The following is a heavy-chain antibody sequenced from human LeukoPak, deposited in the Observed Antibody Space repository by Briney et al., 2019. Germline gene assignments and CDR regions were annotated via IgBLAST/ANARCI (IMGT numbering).Heavy chain of an antibody. CDR3: ARVSGDYTYYFDY. D-gene: IGHD4-17*01. Sequence: PGKSLRLSRAASGFAFSSYGIHWVRQAPGKGLEWVAVISYGGGIKFYADSVKGRFTISRDNSQNTLYLQMDSLGPEDTVVYYCARVSGDYTYYFDYWGQGTLVTVSA. CDR2: ISYGGGIK. CDR1: GFAFSSYG. J-gene: IGHJ4*02. V-gene: IGHV3-30*03.